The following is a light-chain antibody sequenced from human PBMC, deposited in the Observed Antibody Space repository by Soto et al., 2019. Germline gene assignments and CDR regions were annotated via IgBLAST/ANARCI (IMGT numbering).Light chain of an antibody. CDR3: QQFNTYPALT. CDR1: QSLSTY. Sequence: EIVLTQSPATLSLSPGERATLSCRASQSLSTYLAWYQQKPGQAPRLLIYDASNRATGIPARFSGSGSGTDFTLTISSLQPEDFATYYCQQFNTYPALTFGGGTKVEIK. V-gene: IGKV3-11*01. J-gene: IGKJ4*01. CDR2: DAS.